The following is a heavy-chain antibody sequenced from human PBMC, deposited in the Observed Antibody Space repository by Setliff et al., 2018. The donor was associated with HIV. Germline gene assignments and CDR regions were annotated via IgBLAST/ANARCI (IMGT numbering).Heavy chain of an antibody. D-gene: IGHD3-16*01. Sequence: PSETLSLTCSVTGASISGRGSYYWTWIRQPAGKGLEWIGHIYSTGSTNYNPSLKSRLTISVDTSNNQFSLILTSVTDADTAVYYCARKDHYDGARGGFFNIWGQGTMVTVSS. CDR2: IYSTGST. CDR1: GASISGRGSYY. J-gene: IGHJ3*02. CDR3: ARKDHYDGARGGFFNI. V-gene: IGHV4-61*09.